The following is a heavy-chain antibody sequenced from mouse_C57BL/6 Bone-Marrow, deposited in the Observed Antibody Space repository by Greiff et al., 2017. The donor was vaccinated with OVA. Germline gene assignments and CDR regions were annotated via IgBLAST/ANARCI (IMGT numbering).Heavy chain of an antibody. Sequence: VQLKESGPELVKPGASVKISCKASGYSFTGYYMNWVKQSPEKSLEWIGEINPSTGGTTYNQKFKAKATLTVDKSSSTAYMQLKSLTSEDSAVYYCASHYYGSAYFDYWGQGTTLTVSS. CDR3: ASHYYGSAYFDY. J-gene: IGHJ2*01. D-gene: IGHD1-1*01. CDR2: INPSTGGT. V-gene: IGHV1-42*01. CDR1: GYSFTGYY.